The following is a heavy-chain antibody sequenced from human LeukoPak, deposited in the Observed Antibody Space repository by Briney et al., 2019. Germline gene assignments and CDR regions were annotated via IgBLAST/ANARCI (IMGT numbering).Heavy chain of an antibody. J-gene: IGHJ4*02. Sequence: PGGSLRLSCTVSGFTFTNYGMSWVRQAPGKGLEWVSAISGSGGSTYYADSVKGRFTISRDNSKNTLYLQMNSLRAEDTAVYYCAKPTSSGYDFFVYWGQGTLVTVSS. CDR2: ISGSGGST. CDR3: AKPTSSGYDFFVY. D-gene: IGHD5-12*01. CDR1: GFTFTNYG. V-gene: IGHV3-23*01.